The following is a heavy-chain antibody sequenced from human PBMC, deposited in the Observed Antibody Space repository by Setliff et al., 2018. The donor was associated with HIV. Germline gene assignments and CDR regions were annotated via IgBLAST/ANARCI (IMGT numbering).Heavy chain of an antibody. J-gene: IGHJ6*02. CDR1: GFTFNNYC. CDR3: ARDYHAFRMIVVVDNYYGMDV. CDR2: IKQDGSEK. D-gene: IGHD3-22*01. Sequence: PGGSLRLSCAASGFTFNNYCMTWVRQAPGKGLEWVANIKQDGSEKYYVDSVKGRFTISRDNAKKTLYLQMNSLRAEDTAVYYCARDYHAFRMIVVVDNYYGMDVWGQGTTVTVSS. V-gene: IGHV3-7*01.